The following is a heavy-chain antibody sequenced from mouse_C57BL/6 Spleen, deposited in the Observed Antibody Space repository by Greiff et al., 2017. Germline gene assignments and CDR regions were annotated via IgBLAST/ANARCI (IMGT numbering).Heavy chain of an antibody. CDR3: ARDDYYGSSTLFAY. CDR2: ISGGGGNT. Sequence: EVKLVESGGGLVKPGGSLKLSCAASGFTFSSYTMSWVRQTPEKRLEWVATISGGGGNTYYPDSVKGRFTISRDNAKNTLYLQMSSLRSEDTALYYCARDDYYGSSTLFAYWGQGTLVTVSA. J-gene: IGHJ3*01. V-gene: IGHV5-9*01. CDR1: GFTFSSYT. D-gene: IGHD1-1*01.